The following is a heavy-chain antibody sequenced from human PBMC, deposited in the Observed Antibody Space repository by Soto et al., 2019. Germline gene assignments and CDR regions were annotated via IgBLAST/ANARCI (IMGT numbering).Heavy chain of an antibody. CDR2: TSYSART. D-gene: IGHD6-19*01. CDR3: ARDDSTGGFAF. V-gene: IGHV4-59*01. J-gene: IGHJ1*01. CDR1: GDSISRFY. Sequence: QVQLQESGPGLVKPSETLSLTCTVSGDSISRFYWSWIRQPPRKGLEWPGYTSYSARTNYSPALRSRATISADTSKNQSSLKLTAVTAADPAVYYCARDDSTGGFAFWGEGALVTVSS.